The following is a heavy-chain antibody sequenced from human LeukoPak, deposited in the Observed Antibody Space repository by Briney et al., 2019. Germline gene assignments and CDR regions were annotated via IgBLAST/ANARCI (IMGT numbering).Heavy chain of an antibody. D-gene: IGHD3-22*01. CDR2: ISSSGST. J-gene: IGHJ4*02. CDR1: GDSISSGDYY. Sequence: PSETLSLTCTVSGDSISSGDYYWSWIRQPAGKGLEWIGRISSSGSTNYNPSLKSRVTISVDTSKNQFSLKLSSVTAADTAVYYCLSYYYDTSGYYYSSSYPDYWGQGTLVTVSS. CDR3: LSYYYDTSGYYYSSSYPDY. V-gene: IGHV4-61*02.